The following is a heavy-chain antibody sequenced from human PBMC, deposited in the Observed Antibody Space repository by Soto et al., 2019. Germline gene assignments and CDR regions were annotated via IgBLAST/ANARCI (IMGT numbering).Heavy chain of an antibody. CDR3: ARGGSDSSSWYNFGY. J-gene: IGHJ4*02. V-gene: IGHV3-74*01. D-gene: IGHD6-13*01. CDR1: GFSFSSYW. CDR2: INTDGSST. Sequence: GGSLRLSCADSGFSFSSYWMHWVRQGPGKGLVWVSRINTDGSSTNYADSVKGRFTISRDNSKNTLYLQMNSLRAEDTAVYYCARGGSDSSSWYNFGYWGQGTLVTVSS.